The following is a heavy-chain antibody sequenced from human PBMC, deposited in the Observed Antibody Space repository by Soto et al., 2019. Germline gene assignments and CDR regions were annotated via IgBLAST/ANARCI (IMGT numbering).Heavy chain of an antibody. CDR3: TSLRLDP. CDR1: GYNLTAFY. J-gene: IGHJ5*02. V-gene: IGHV1-2*02. D-gene: IGHD3-9*01. Sequence: GASVNVSCKASGYNLTAFYRNWVRQAPVQGLEWMGWVKPNTGVTKYAQKFQGRVTMTRDTSINTAYMELSGLTSDDTAVYYCTSLRLDPWGQGTLVTVSS. CDR2: VKPNTGVT.